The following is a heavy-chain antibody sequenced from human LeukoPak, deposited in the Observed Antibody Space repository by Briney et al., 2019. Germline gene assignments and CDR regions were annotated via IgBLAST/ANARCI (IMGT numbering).Heavy chain of an antibody. D-gene: IGHD4-11*01. CDR1: GFTVSANY. Sequence: GGSLRLSCAASGFTVSANYMSWVRQAPGKGLEWVSALSGSGGSTYYADSVKGRFTISRDNSKNTLYLQMNSLRAEDTAVYYCAKVPLTTVINYFDYWGQGTLVTVSS. CDR3: AKVPLTTVINYFDY. V-gene: IGHV3-23*01. CDR2: LSGSGGST. J-gene: IGHJ4*02.